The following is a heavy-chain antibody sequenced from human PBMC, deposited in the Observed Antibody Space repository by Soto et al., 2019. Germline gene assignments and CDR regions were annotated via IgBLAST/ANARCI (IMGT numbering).Heavy chain of an antibody. CDR3: AEHYGSGAWEGYYYYGMDV. J-gene: IGHJ6*02. V-gene: IGHV4-39*01. CDR1: GGSISSSSYY. D-gene: IGHD3-10*01. Sequence: PSETLSLTCTVSGGSISSSSYYWGWIRQPPGKGLEWIGSIYYSGSTYYNPSLKSRVTISVDTSKNQFSLKLSSVTAADTAVYYCAEHYGSGAWEGYYYYGMDVWGQGTTVTVS. CDR2: IYYSGST.